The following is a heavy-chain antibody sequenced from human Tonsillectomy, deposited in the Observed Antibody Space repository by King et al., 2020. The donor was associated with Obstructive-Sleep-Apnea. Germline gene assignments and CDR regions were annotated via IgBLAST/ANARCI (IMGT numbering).Heavy chain of an antibody. CDR1: GDSLSSSSYY. Sequence: QLQESGPGLVKPSETLSLTCTVSGDSLSSSSYYWCWIRQPPGKGLEWIGGIYYRGSTYYNPSLKSRVTISVETSKNQFSLKLGSVTAADTAVYYCATHTTAWRPVDSWGQGTLVTVSS. CDR2: IYYRGST. D-gene: IGHD1-14*01. J-gene: IGHJ4*02. CDR3: ATHTTAWRPVDS. V-gene: IGHV4-39*01.